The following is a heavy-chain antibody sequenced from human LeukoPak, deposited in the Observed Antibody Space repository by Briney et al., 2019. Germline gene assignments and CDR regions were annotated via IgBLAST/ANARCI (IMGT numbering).Heavy chain of an antibody. Sequence: ASVKVSCKVSGYTLTELSMHWVRQAPGKGLEWMGGFDPEDGETIYAQKFQGRVTMTTDTSTSTAYMELRSLRSDDTAVYYCAREGLWFGRDAFDIWGQGTMVTVSS. CDR3: AREGLWFGRDAFDI. V-gene: IGHV1-24*01. CDR2: FDPEDGET. CDR1: GYTLTELS. D-gene: IGHD3-10*01. J-gene: IGHJ3*02.